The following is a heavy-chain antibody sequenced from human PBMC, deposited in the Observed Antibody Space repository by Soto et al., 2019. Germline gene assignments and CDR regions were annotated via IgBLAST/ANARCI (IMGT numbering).Heavy chain of an antibody. CDR3: AIPSGLTVTGPDY. CDR1: GFTFSNYA. J-gene: IGHJ4*02. Sequence: PGGSLRLSCAASGFTFSNYAMSWVRQAPGKGLEWVSAISGDGGSTYYADSVKGRFTISRDNSKNTLYLQMNSLRADDTAVYCCAIPSGLTVTGPDYWGQGTLVTVSS. CDR2: ISGDGGST. V-gene: IGHV3-23*01. D-gene: IGHD6-19*01.